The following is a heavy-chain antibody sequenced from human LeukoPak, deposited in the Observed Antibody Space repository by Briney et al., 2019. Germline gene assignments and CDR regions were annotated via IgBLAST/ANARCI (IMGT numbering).Heavy chain of an antibody. CDR2: IYHSGST. Sequence: SETLSLTCAVSGGSISSSNWWSWVRQPPGKGLEWIGEIYHSGSTNYNPSLKSRVTISVDKSKNQFSLKLSSVTAADTAVYYCARSGLYCSGGSCYPVFDYWGQGTLVTVSS. J-gene: IGHJ4*02. D-gene: IGHD2-15*01. CDR1: GGSISSSNW. CDR3: ARSGLYCSGGSCYPVFDY. V-gene: IGHV4-4*02.